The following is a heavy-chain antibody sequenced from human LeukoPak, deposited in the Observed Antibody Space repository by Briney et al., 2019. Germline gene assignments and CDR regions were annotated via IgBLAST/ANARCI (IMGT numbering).Heavy chain of an antibody. J-gene: IGHJ4*02. V-gene: IGHV1-2*02. CDR1: GYTFTGYY. CDR2: INPNSGGT. D-gene: IGHD6-13*01. Sequence: WASVKVSCKASGYTFTGYYMHWVRPAPGQGLEWMGWINPNSGGTNYAQKFQGRVTMTRDTSISTAYMELSRLRSDDTAVYYCARDNSVAKYSTDYWGQGTLVTVSS. CDR3: ARDNSVAKYSTDY.